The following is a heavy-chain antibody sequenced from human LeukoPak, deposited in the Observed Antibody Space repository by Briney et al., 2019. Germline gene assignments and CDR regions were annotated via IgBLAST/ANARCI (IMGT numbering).Heavy chain of an antibody. CDR1: GGSISSGSYY. J-gene: IGHJ1*01. V-gene: IGHV4-61*02. D-gene: IGHD3-16*01. CDR3: ARGIYGGAYMDV. Sequence: SETLSLTCTVSGGSISSGSYYWNWIRQPAGRGLEWIGRIYTRGSTTYNPSLKSRVTMSEDTSKRQFSLRLSSVTAADTAVYYCARGIYGGAYMDVWGQGTLVTVSS. CDR2: IYTRGST.